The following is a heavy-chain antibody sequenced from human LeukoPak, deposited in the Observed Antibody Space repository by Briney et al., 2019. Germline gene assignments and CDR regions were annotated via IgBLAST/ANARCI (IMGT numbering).Heavy chain of an antibody. V-gene: IGHV3-48*04. CDR1: GFTFSSYS. J-gene: IGHJ4*02. D-gene: IGHD5-12*01. Sequence: GGSLRLSCAASGFTFSSYSMNWVRQAPGKGLEWVSYISSSSSTIYYADSVKGRFTISRDNAKNSLYLQMNILRAEDTAVYYCARGRGFRFDYWGQGTLVTVSS. CDR2: ISSSSSTI. CDR3: ARGRGFRFDY.